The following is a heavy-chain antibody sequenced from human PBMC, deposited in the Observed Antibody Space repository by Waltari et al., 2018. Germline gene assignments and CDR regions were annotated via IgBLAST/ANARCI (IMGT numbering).Heavy chain of an antibody. V-gene: IGHV3-7*04. D-gene: IGHD6-13*01. Sequence: EVQLVESGGGLVQPGGSLRLSCAASGFTFSSYWMSLVRQAPGKGLEWVANIKQDGSEKYYVDSVKGRFTISRDNAKNSLYLQMNSLRAEDTAVYYCARGSPFFYSSSFTGYWGQGTLVTVSS. CDR2: IKQDGSEK. CDR1: GFTFSSYW. J-gene: IGHJ4*02. CDR3: ARGSPFFYSSSFTGY.